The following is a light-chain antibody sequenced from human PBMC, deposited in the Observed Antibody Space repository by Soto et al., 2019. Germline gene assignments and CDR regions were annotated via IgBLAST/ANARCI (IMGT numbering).Light chain of an antibody. J-gene: IGKJ4*01. CDR2: AAS. CDR1: QGFGTW. V-gene: IGKV1-12*01. CDR3: QQASSFPLS. Sequence: DIQMTQSPSSVSASVGDRIAITCRASQGFGTWLAWYQQKPGKAPKLLIYAASNLQSGVPSRFSGRGSGTDFTLTISSLQPEDSATYFCQQASSFPLSFGGGTNVEI.